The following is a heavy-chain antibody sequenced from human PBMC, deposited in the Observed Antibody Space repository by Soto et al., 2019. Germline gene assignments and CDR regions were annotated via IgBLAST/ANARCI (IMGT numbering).Heavy chain of an antibody. J-gene: IGHJ4*02. CDR2: ISGSGGST. CDR3: AKESGPISSSCYFDY. CDR1: GFTFSSYA. D-gene: IGHD6-6*01. Sequence: GGSLRLSCAASGFTFSSYAMSWVRQAPGKGLEWVSAISGSGGSTYYADSVKGRFTISRDNSKNTLYLQMNSLRAEDTAVYYCAKESGPISSSCYFDYWGQGTLVTVYS. V-gene: IGHV3-23*01.